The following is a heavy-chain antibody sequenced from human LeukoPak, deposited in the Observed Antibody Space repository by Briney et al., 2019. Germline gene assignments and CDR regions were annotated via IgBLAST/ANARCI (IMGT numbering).Heavy chain of an antibody. Sequence: SETLPLTCTVSGGSISSYYWSWIRQPPGKGLEWIGYIYYSGSTNYNPSLKSRVTISVDTSKTQFSLKLSSVTAVGTAVYYGARAEDFVWGSYRPPAAFDIWGQGTMVTVSS. CDR2: IYYSGST. J-gene: IGHJ3*02. D-gene: IGHD3-16*02. V-gene: IGHV4-59*01. CDR1: GGSISSYY. CDR3: ARAEDFVWGSYRPPAAFDI.